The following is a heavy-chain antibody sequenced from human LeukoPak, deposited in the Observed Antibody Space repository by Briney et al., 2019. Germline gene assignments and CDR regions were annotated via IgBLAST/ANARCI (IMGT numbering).Heavy chain of an antibody. CDR1: GAPISDYY. J-gene: IGHJ4*02. V-gene: IGHV4-4*07. CDR3: ARSVTIFGVVYGYYFDY. Sequence: SETLSLTCTVSGAPISDYYWSWIRQPAGKGLEWIGRLYTSGSTDYNPSLKSRVTMSVDTSKNQLSLKLSSVTAADTAVYYCARSVTIFGVVYGYYFDYWGQGTLVTVSS. D-gene: IGHD3-3*01. CDR2: LYTSGST.